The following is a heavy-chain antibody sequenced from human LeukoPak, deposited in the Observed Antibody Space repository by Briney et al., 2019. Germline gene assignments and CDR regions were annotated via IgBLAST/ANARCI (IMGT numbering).Heavy chain of an antibody. CDR3: ARDSYSSSSYYYYYMDV. CDR1: GDSVSSNSAA. Sequence: SQTLSLTCAISGDSVSSNSAAWNWIRQSPSRGLEWLGRTYYRSKWYNDYAVSVKSRITINPDTPKNQFSLQLNSVTPEDTAVYYCARDSYSSSSYYYYYMDVWGKGTTVTVSS. D-gene: IGHD6-6*01. V-gene: IGHV6-1*01. CDR2: TYYRSKWYN. J-gene: IGHJ6*03.